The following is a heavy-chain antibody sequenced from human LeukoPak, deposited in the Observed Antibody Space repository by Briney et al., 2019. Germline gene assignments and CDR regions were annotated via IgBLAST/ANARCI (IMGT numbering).Heavy chain of an antibody. D-gene: IGHD3-22*01. J-gene: IGHJ4*02. Sequence: PSETLSLTCTVSGGPISSYYWSWIRQPPGKGLEWIGYIYYSGSTNYNPSLKSRVTISVDTSKNQFSLKLSSVTAADTAVYYCARLGYYYDSSTYWGQGTLVTVSS. V-gene: IGHV4-59*08. CDR2: IYYSGST. CDR3: ARLGYYYDSSTY. CDR1: GGPISSYY.